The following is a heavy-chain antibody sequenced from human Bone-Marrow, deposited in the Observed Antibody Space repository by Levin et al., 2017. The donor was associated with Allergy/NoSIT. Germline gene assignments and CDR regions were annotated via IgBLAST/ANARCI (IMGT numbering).Heavy chain of an antibody. Sequence: PSETLSLTCAVSGGSISSSNWWSWVRQPPGKGLEWIGEIYHSGSTNYNPSLKSRVTISVDKSKNQFSLKLSSVTAADTAVYYCARAGKGKKSSSWYGDSSWFDPWGQGTLVTVSS. D-gene: IGHD6-13*01. CDR1: GGSISSSNW. V-gene: IGHV4-4*02. J-gene: IGHJ5*02. CDR2: IYHSGST. CDR3: ARAGKGKKSSSWYGDSSWFDP.